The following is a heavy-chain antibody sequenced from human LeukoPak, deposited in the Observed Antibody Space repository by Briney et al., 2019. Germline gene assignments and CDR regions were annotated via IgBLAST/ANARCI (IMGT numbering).Heavy chain of an antibody. Sequence: GGSLRLSCAASGFTFSSYAMNWVRQAPGRGLEWGAVISYDGSNKYYADSVKGRFTISRDNSKNTLYLQMNSLRAEDTAVYYCASPYYDFWSGYPRFDYWGQGTLVTVSS. CDR1: GFTFSSYA. CDR3: ASPYYDFWSGYPRFDY. D-gene: IGHD3-3*01. V-gene: IGHV3-30*04. J-gene: IGHJ4*02. CDR2: ISYDGSNK.